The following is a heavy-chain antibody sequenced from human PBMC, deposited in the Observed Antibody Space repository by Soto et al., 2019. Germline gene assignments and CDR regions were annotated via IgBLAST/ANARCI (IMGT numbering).Heavy chain of an antibody. CDR2: INHSGST. V-gene: IGHV4-34*01. D-gene: IGHD2-8*01. CDR3: ARVDGTDERYCTNGVCPYYYYYYMDV. CDR1: GGSFSGYY. Sequence: SETLSLTCAVYGGSFSGYYWSWIRQPPGKGLEWIGEINHSGSTNYNPSLKSRVTISVDTSKNQFSLKLSSVTAADTAVYYCARVDGTDERYCTNGVCPYYYYYYMDVWGKGTTVTVSS. J-gene: IGHJ6*03.